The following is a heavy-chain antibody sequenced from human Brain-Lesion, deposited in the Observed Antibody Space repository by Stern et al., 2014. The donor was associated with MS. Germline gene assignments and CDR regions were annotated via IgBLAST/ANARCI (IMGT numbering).Heavy chain of an antibody. J-gene: IGHJ4*02. CDR2: ISWNSGNI. CDR3: AKDISVGASEYYFDH. Sequence: EVQLVESGGGLVQPGRSLRLSCAASGFAFDDYAMHWVRQAPGKGLEWASGISWNSGNIGYADSVEGRFTISRDNAKNSLYLQMNSLRAGDTAFYYCAKDISVGASEYYFDHWGQGTLVTVSS. V-gene: IGHV3-9*01. D-gene: IGHD1-26*01. CDR1: GFAFDDYA.